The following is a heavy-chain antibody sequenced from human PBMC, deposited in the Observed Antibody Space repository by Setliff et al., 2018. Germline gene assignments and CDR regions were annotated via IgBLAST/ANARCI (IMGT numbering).Heavy chain of an antibody. V-gene: IGHV4-59*01. Sequence: PSETLSLTCTVSGDSINDYYWSWIRQPPGKGLEWIGYVFFTGDTDYNPSLGSRVTISLDRSKTQFSLKLSSVTAADTAVYYCARGGVTAVWDLTDWGQGTLVTISS. CDR3: ARGGVTAVWDLTD. J-gene: IGHJ4*02. CDR2: VFFTGDT. CDR1: GDSINDYY. D-gene: IGHD2-21*02.